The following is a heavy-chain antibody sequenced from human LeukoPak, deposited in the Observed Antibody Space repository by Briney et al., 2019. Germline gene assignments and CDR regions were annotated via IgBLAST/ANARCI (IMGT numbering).Heavy chain of an antibody. D-gene: IGHD6-13*01. CDR2: ISSSGSTI. CDR1: GFTFSDYY. Sequence: GGSLRLSCAASGFTFSDYYMSWIRQAPGKGLEWVSYISSSGSTIYYADSVKGRSTISRDNAKNSLYLQMNSLRAEDTAVYYCARDRTALYSSSWYDDAFDIWGQGTMVTVSS. J-gene: IGHJ3*02. CDR3: ARDRTALYSSSWYDDAFDI. V-gene: IGHV3-11*04.